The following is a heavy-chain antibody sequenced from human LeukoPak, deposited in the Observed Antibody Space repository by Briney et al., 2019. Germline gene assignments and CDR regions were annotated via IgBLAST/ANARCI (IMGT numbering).Heavy chain of an antibody. Sequence: TSSQTLSLTCTVSGGPISSGGYYWSWIRQPPGKGLEWIGYIFHTGSTYYNPSLKSRVTISVDRSNNQFSLKMSSVTAADTAVYYCARQQDPYCGGDCYPYYFDYWGQGTLVTVSS. CDR1: GGPISSGGYY. V-gene: IGHV4-30-2*01. CDR3: ARQQDPYCGGDCYPYYFDY. D-gene: IGHD2-21*01. CDR2: IFHTGST. J-gene: IGHJ4*02.